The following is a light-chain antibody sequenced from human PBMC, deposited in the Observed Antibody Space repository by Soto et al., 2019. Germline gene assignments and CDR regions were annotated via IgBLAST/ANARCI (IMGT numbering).Light chain of an antibody. CDR3: QQYGSSRDT. V-gene: IGKV3-20*01. CDR2: GAS. Sequence: EIVLTQSPGTLSLSPGERATLSCRASQSVAGNSLAWYRHKPGQAPRLLISGASNRATGIPDRFSGSGSGADFTLTFRRLEPEDFAVYYCQQYGSSRDTFGQGTKLEIK. CDR1: QSVAGNS. J-gene: IGKJ2*01.